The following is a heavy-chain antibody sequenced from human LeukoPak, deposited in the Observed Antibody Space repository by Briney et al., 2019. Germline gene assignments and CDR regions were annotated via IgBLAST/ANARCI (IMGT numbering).Heavy chain of an antibody. V-gene: IGHV4-59*12. D-gene: IGHD3-3*01. CDR1: GGSISSYY. CDR2: IYYSGST. CDR3: ARDCSPYYDFWSGYYSDYYYYYMDV. J-gene: IGHJ6*03. Sequence: SETLSLTCTVSGGSISSYYWSWIRQPPGKGLEWIGYIYYSGSTDYNPSLKSRVTISVDTSKNQFSLKLSSVTAADTAVYYCARDCSPYYDFWSGYYSDYYYYYMDVWGKGTTVTVSS.